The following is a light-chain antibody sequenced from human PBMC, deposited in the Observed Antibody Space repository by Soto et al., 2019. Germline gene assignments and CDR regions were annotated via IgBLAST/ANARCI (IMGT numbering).Light chain of an antibody. V-gene: IGKV1-9*01. CDR3: QQVNSYPYT. Sequence: DIQLTQSPSFLSASVGDRVTITCRASQGISSYLAWYQQKPGKAPKLLMYAASSLQSGVPSRFSGSGFGTEFTLTISSLQPEDFATYYCQQVNSYPYTFGQGTKVEIK. J-gene: IGKJ2*01. CDR2: AAS. CDR1: QGISSY.